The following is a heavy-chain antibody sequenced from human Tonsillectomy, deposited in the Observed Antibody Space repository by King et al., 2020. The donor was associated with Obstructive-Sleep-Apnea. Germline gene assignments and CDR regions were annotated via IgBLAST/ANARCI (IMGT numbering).Heavy chain of an antibody. CDR1: EYTFTGYY. J-gene: IGHJ3*02. Sequence: VQLVESGAEVKKPGASVKVSCKASEYTFTGYYIHWVRQAPGQGLEWMGWVNPNNDGTKYAQKFQSRVTTARDTSINTAYMELNRLTFDDTAVYYCARGSPVASSTSSALDIWGQGTMVTVSS. V-gene: IGHV1-2*02. CDR2: VNPNNDGT. CDR3: ARGSPVASSTSSALDI. D-gene: IGHD4-23*01.